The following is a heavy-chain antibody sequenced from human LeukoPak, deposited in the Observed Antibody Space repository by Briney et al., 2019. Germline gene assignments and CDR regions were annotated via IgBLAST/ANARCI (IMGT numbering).Heavy chain of an antibody. CDR3: ANEIRPNDY. V-gene: IGHV3-23*01. J-gene: IGHJ4*02. D-gene: IGHD4-17*01. Sequence: PGGSLRLSCAASGFTFSSHAMCRVRQAPGRGLEWVPSIDISGDNAHYADSVKGRFTISRDNSKNTLYLQMDSLRAEDSAVYYCANEIRPNDYWGQGTLVTVSS. CDR1: GFTFSSHA. CDR2: IDISGDNA.